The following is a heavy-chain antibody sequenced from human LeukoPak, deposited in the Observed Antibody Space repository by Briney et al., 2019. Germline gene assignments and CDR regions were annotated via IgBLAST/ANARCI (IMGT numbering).Heavy chain of an antibody. CDR3: ARLVNRISVTGPFDY. D-gene: IGHD2-15*01. Sequence: GESLKISCKGSGYSFTSYWIGWVRQMPGKGLEWMGIIYPGDSDTRYSPSFQGQVTISADKSISTAYLQWSSLKASDTAMYYCARLVNRISVTGPFDYWGQGTLVTVSS. CDR1: GYSFTSYW. CDR2: IYPGDSDT. J-gene: IGHJ4*02. V-gene: IGHV5-51*01.